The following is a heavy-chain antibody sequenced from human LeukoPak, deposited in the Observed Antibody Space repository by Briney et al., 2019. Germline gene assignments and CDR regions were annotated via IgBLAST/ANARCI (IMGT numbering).Heavy chain of an antibody. CDR2: ISRSSSTI. CDR3: ASVEDAFDI. V-gene: IGHV3-48*02. J-gene: IGHJ3*02. Sequence: GGSLRLSCAASGFTFSSYTMNGVRQAPGKGLEWVSYISRSSSTIYYADSVKGRFTISRDNAKNSLYLQMNSLRDEDTAVYYCASVEDAFDIWGQGTMVTVSS. CDR1: GFTFSSYT.